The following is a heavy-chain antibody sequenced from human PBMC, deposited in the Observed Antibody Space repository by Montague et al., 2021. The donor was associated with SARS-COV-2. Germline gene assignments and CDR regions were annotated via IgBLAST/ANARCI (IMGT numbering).Heavy chain of an antibody. CDR1: GDSVSSNIAT. CDR3: ARIPVGSKYYFDF. J-gene: IGHJ4*02. D-gene: IGHD2-2*01. CDR2: TYYRSKWNN. Sequence: CAISGDSVSSNIATWNRIRQSPSRGLERLGRTYYRSKWNNDYAESVKSRITIDPDTSKHQFSLHLNSVTPEDTAVYYCARIPVGSKYYFDFWGQGTLVTVSS. V-gene: IGHV6-1*01.